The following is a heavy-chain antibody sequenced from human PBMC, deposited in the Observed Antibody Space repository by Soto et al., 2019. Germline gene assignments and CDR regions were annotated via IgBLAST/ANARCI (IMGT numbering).Heavy chain of an antibody. V-gene: IGHV3-30*03. D-gene: IGHD3-10*01. CDR3: AFLKGGSGSYYNPFFL. CDR2: ISYDGSNK. CDR1: GFTFSSYG. Sequence: QVQLVESGGGVVQPGRSLRLSCAASGFTFSSYGMHWVRQAPGKGLEWVAVISYDGSNKYYADSVKGRFTISRDNSKNTLYLQMNSLRAEDTAVYYCAFLKGGSGSYYNPFFLWGQGTLVTVSS. J-gene: IGHJ4*02.